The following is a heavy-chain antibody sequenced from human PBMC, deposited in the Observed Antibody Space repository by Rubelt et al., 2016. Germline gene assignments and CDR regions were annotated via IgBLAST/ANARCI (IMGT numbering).Heavy chain of an antibody. Sequence: KVSCKASGYTFTSYAMHWVRQAPGQRLEWMGWINAGNGNTKYSQKFQGRVTITRDTSASTAYMELSSLRSEDTAVYYCARGYCSGGSCYYFDYWGQGTLVTASS. D-gene: IGHD2-15*01. J-gene: IGHJ4*02. CDR1: GYTFTSYA. CDR2: INAGNGNT. V-gene: IGHV1-3*01. CDR3: ARGYCSGGSCYYFDY.